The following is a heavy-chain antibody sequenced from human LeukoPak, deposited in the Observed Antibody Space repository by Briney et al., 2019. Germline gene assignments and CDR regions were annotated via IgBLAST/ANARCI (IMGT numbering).Heavy chain of an antibody. CDR2: INHGGST. CDR1: GGSFSNFY. V-gene: IGHV4-34*01. J-gene: IGHJ6*02. Sequence: SETLSLTCAVYGGSFSNFYWSWIRQPSGKGLEWIGEINHGGSTNYNPSLKSRVTISVDTSKNQFSLKLSSVTAADTAMYYCARGGTGWDDAYFYYYYGMDVWGQGTTVTVSS. D-gene: IGHD3/OR15-3a*01. CDR3: ARGGTGWDDAYFYYYYGMDV.